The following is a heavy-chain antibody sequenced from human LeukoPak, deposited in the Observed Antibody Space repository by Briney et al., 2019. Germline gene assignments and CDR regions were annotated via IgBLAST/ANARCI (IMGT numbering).Heavy chain of an antibody. J-gene: IGHJ4*02. Sequence: SVKVSCKASGGTFSSYAISWVRQAPGQGLEWMGGIIPIFGTANYAQKFQGRVTITTDESTSTAYMELSSLRSEDTAVYYCATTTYYYDSSGGDLDYWGQGTLVTVSS. CDR2: IIPIFGTA. V-gene: IGHV1-69*05. D-gene: IGHD3-22*01. CDR3: ATTTYYYDSSGGDLDY. CDR1: GGTFSSYA.